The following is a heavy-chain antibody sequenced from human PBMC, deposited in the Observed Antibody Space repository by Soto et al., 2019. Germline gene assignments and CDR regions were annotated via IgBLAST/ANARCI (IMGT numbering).Heavy chain of an antibody. CDR3: VRQGIGVLHGLVDV. J-gene: IGHJ6*02. Sequence: QVQLQESGPGLVKPSETLSLTCTVSGDSISSYNLAWIRQSPGKGVEWIGYFRSGGGTSYNPSLKSRVAIAADTSMKPFSLRLSSVTAADTAVYYCVRQGIGVLHGLVDVWGQGTTVTVSS. CDR1: GDSISSYN. V-gene: IGHV4-59*08. D-gene: IGHD3-10*01. CDR2: FRSGGGT.